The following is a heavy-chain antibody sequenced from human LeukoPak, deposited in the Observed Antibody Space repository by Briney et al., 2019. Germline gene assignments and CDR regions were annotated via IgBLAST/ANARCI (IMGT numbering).Heavy chain of an antibody. CDR3: ARHGTLPYYYDSSGYPFLDH. J-gene: IGHJ4*02. D-gene: IGHD3-22*01. Sequence: PSETLSLTCTVSSGSISSYSWSWIRQPPGKGLEWIGYIYYSGSTSYNPSLKSRVIMSVDTSKNQFSLKLSSVTAADTAVYYCARHGTLPYYYDSSGYPFLDHWGQGTLVTVSS. V-gene: IGHV4-59*08. CDR1: SGSISSYS. CDR2: IYYSGST.